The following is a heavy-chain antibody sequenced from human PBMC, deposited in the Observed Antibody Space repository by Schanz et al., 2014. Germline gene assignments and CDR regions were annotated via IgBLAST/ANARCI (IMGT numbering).Heavy chain of an antibody. V-gene: IGHV3-23*01. Sequence: VQLLESGGGLVQPGGSLKLSCSASGFTFRNYALSWVRQAPGKGLAWVSAISGSGGSTYYADSVKGRFTISRDNSKNTLHLQMNSLRVEDTAVYYCAKDDTQVNGMDVWGQGTTVTVSS. J-gene: IGHJ6*02. CDR1: GFTFRNYA. CDR2: ISGSGGST. CDR3: AKDDTQVNGMDV.